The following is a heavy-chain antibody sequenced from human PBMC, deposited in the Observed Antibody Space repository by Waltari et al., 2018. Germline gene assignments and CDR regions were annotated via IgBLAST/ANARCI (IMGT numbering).Heavy chain of an antibody. CDR3: ARGLGYYDSSGYFLGAFDI. CDR1: GGSFSGYY. D-gene: IGHD3-22*01. J-gene: IGHJ3*02. V-gene: IGHV4-34*01. CDR2: INHSGST. Sequence: QVQLQQWGAGLLKPSETLSLTCAVYGGSFSGYYWSWIRQPPGKGLEWIGEINHSGSTNYNPSLKSRVTISVDTSKNQFSLKLSSVTAADTAVYYCARGLGYYDSSGYFLGAFDIWGQGTMFTVSS.